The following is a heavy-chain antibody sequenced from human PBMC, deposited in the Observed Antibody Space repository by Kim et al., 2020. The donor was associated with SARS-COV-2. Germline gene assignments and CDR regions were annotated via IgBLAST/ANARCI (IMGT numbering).Heavy chain of an antibody. D-gene: IGHD4-17*01. CDR3: ARGNDYGASRYPYWYFDL. Sequence: SVKVSCKASGGTFSSYAISWVRQAPGQGLEWMGGIIPIFGTANYAQKFQGRVTITADESTSTAYMGLSSLRSEDTAVYYCARGNDYGASRYPYWYFDLWGRGTLVTVSS. CDR2: IIPIFGTA. V-gene: IGHV1-69*13. J-gene: IGHJ2*01. CDR1: GGTFSSYA.